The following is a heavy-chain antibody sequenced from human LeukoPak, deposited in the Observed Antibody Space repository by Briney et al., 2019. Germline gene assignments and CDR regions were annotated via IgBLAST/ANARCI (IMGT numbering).Heavy chain of an antibody. J-gene: IGHJ4*02. CDR3: TTDPQIIYSLPH. CDR1: GFTFTIYG. CDR2: IWYDGTKE. Sequence: GRSLRLSCAASGFTFTIYGFHWVRQAPGKGLEWVALIWYDGTKEYYADSVKGRFTISRDNSKNTVYLEMNSLRAEDTAVYHCTTDPQIIYSLPHWGQGTLVTVSS. V-gene: IGHV3-33*08. D-gene: IGHD5-12*01.